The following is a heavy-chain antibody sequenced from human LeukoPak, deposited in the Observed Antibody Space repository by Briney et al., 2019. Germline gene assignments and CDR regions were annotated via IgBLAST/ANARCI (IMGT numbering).Heavy chain of an antibody. Sequence: SEILSLTCTVSGVSISSGGYYWTWIRQHPGKGLEWIGYINDSGNIYYNPSLKSRVIISVDTSKNQFSLKLSSVTAADTAVYYCAREAISGSSAVYFDYWGQGTLVTVSS. V-gene: IGHV4-31*03. D-gene: IGHD6-6*01. J-gene: IGHJ4*02. CDR1: GVSISSGGYY. CDR2: INDSGNI. CDR3: AREAISGSSAVYFDY.